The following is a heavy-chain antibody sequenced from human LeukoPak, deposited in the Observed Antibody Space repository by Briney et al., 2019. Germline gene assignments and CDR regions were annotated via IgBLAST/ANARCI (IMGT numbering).Heavy chain of an antibody. CDR1: GFNFMNFG. CDR2: IWYDGSFI. Sequence: PGGSLRLSCAASGFNFMNFGMHWVRQAPGKGLDWVAVIWYDGSFIYYADSVRGRFIIPRDNAKNTLYLQMNSVRAEDTAIYYCAKVVQYTASTGTGLASWGQGTLVTVSS. J-gene: IGHJ4*02. CDR3: AKVVQYTASTGTGLAS. V-gene: IGHV3-33*06. D-gene: IGHD6-13*01.